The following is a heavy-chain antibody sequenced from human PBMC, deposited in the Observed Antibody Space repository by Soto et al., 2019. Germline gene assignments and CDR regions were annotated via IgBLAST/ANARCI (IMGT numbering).Heavy chain of an antibody. D-gene: IGHD6-6*01. V-gene: IGHV1-18*01. J-gene: IGHJ6*02. CDR3: ARDRPTSSIRARDYYYAMDV. CDR2: ISTYNGNT. Sequence: ASVKVSCKASGYSFITYGISWVLQAPGQGLEWMGWISTYNGNTKYAQKLQGRVTMTTDTSTTTGYMELRSLRSDDTAVYYCARDRPTSSIRARDYYYAMDVWGQGTTVTVSS. CDR1: GYSFITYG.